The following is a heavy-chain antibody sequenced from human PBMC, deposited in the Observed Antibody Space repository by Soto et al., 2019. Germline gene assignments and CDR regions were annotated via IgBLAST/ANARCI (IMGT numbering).Heavy chain of an antibody. J-gene: IGHJ6*02. D-gene: IGHD2-15*01. Sequence: PSETLSLTGTVSGGSISSGCYYWSWIRQHPGKGLEWIGYIYYSGSTYYNPSLKSRVTISVDTSKNQFSLKLSSVTAADTDVYYCARDLGPSGGSYGMDVLGQGTTLTVSS. CDR1: GGSISSGCYY. CDR2: IYYSGST. V-gene: IGHV4-31*03. CDR3: ARDLGPSGGSYGMDV.